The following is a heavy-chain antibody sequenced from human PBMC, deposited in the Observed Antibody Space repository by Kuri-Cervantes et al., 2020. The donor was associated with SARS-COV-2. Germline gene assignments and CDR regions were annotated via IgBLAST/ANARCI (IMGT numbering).Heavy chain of an antibody. CDR3: AGGWEYRSSGYKLPLDD. J-gene: IGHJ4*02. CDR2: IYYRRST. CDR1: GGSISSYY. D-gene: IGHD6-13*01. V-gene: IGHV4-59*01. Sequence: GSLRLSCTFPGGSISSYYWSWIRQPPGKGLEGIGYIYYRRSTNFNPSLETRVTISVDTFKNQFSLKLSSVTAADTAGYYWAGGWEYRSSGYKLPLDDWGQGTLVTVSS.